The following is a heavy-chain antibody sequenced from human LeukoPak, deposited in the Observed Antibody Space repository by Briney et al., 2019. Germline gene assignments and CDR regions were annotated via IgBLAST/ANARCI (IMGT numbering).Heavy chain of an antibody. V-gene: IGHV4-39*01. CDR3: VSPRGFSYGYFDY. CDR1: GGSISSSSAY. J-gene: IGHJ4*03. D-gene: IGHD5-18*01. Sequence: PSESLPLTCTVSGGSISSSSAYWGWIRQPPGKGLEWIGSIYYSKNTYYNPSLKSRVTISADTSKNQFSLTLGSVSATDTAVYYCVSPRGFSYGYFDYGGKGTLVTVSS. CDR2: IYYSKNT.